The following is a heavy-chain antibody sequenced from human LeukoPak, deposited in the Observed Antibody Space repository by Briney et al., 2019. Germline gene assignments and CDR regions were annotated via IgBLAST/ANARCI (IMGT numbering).Heavy chain of an antibody. V-gene: IGHV1-69*01. J-gene: IGHJ6*03. D-gene: IGHD3-9*01. CDR3: ARDQGYFDSNNYYYYMGV. CDR2: IIPIFGTA. Sequence: SVKVSCKASGGTFSSYAISWVRQAPGQGLEWMGGIIPIFGTANYAQKFQGRVTITADESTSTAYMELSSLRSEDTAVYYCARDQGYFDSNNYYYYMGVWGKGTTVTISS. CDR1: GGTFSSYA.